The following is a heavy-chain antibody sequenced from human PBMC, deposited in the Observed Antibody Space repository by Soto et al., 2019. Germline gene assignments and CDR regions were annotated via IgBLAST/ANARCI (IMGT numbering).Heavy chain of an antibody. D-gene: IGHD2-21*02. CDR3: AKNGGRVVTALTFDY. CDR2: ISGSGGST. J-gene: IGHJ4*02. CDR1: GFTFSSYA. V-gene: IGHV3-23*01. Sequence: PGGSLRLSCAASGFTFSSYAMSWVRQAPGKGLEWVSAISGSGGSTYYADSVKGRFTISRDNSKNTLYLQMNSLRAEDTAVYYCAKNGGRVVTALTFDYWGQGTLVTVSS.